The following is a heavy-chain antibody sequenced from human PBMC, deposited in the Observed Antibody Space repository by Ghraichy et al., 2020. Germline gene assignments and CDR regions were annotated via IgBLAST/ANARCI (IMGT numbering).Heavy chain of an antibody. V-gene: IGHV4-59*01. CDR1: GGSISSYY. CDR2: IYYSGST. CDR3: ARYTPSGSYFDY. Sequence: SETLSLTCTVSGGSISSYYWSWIRQPPGKGLEWIGYIYYSGSTNYNPSLKSRVTISVDTSKNQFSLKLSSVTAADTAVYYCARYTPSGSYFDYWGQGTLVTVSS. D-gene: IGHD1-26*01. J-gene: IGHJ4*02.